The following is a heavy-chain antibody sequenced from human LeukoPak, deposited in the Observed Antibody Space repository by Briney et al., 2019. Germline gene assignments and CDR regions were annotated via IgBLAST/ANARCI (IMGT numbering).Heavy chain of an antibody. CDR3: ARVAQGTTGLYYYYYMDV. V-gene: IGHV3-21*01. Sequence: GGSLRLSCAASGFTFSSYSMNWVRQAPGKGLEWVSSISSSSSYIYYADSVKGRFTISRDNAKNSLYLQMNSLRAEDTAVYYCARVAQGTTGLYYYYYMDVWGKGTTVTVSS. D-gene: IGHD1-1*01. CDR2: ISSSSSYI. J-gene: IGHJ6*03. CDR1: GFTFSSYS.